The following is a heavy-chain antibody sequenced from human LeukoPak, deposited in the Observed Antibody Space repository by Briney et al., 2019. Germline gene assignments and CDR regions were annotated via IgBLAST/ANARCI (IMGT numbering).Heavy chain of an antibody. J-gene: IGHJ4*02. V-gene: IGHV1-46*01. CDR3: ASNYYDSSAPINL. CDR2: INPSGGST. CDR1: GYTFTTYY. D-gene: IGHD3-22*01. Sequence: ASVKVSCKASGYTFTTYYIHWVRQAPGQGLEWMGIINPSGGSTSYAQKFQGRVTMTRDMSTTTVYMELNSLKASDTAMYYCASNYYDSSAPINLWGQGTLVTVSS.